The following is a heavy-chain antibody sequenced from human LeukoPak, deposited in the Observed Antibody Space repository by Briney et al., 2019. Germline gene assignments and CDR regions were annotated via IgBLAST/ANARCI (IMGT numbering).Heavy chain of an antibody. CDR3: ARVPYCGGDCYSPWFDP. CDR1: GYTFTSYG. CDR2: ISAYNGNT. D-gene: IGHD2-21*01. J-gene: IGHJ5*02. Sequence: ASVKVSCKASGYTFTSYGISWVRQAPGQGVEWMGWISAYNGNTNYAQKLQGRVTITTDTSTSTAYMELRSLRCEDTAVYYCARVPYCGGDCYSPWFDPWGQGTLVTVSS. V-gene: IGHV1-18*01.